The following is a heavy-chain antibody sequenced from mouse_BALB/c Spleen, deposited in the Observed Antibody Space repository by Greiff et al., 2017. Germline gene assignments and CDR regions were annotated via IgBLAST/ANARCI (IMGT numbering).Heavy chain of an antibody. CDR1: GYSFTSYW. CDR3: TRSDYYDSSDYAMDY. V-gene: IGHV1S22*01. D-gene: IGHD1-1*01. J-gene: IGHJ4*01. CDR2: IYPGSGST. Sequence: LQQPGSELVRPGASVQLSCKASGYSFTSYWMHWVKQRPGQGLEWIGNIYPGSGSTNYDEKFKSKATLTVDTSSSTAYMQHSSLASEDSAVYYCTRSDYYDSSDYAMDYWGQGTSVTVSS.